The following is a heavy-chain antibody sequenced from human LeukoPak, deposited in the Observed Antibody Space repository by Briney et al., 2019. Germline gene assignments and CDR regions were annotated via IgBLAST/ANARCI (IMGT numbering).Heavy chain of an antibody. Sequence: GASVKVSCKASGFTFGSYGISWVRQAPGQGLEWMGWIAPYNGNTNSAQKLQGRVTMTTDTSTSTACLDLRSLRSDDTAVYYCARAEQYQLLLHWGQGTLVTVSS. V-gene: IGHV1-18*01. J-gene: IGHJ4*02. CDR2: IAPYNGNT. D-gene: IGHD2-2*01. CDR3: ARAEQYQLLLH. CDR1: GFTFGSYG.